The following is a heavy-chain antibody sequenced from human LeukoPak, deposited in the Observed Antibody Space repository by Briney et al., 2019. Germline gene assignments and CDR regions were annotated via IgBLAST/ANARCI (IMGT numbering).Heavy chain of an antibody. CDR1: GFTFSSYW. Sequence: PGGSLRLSCAASGFTFSSYWMSWVRQAPGKGLEWVANIKQDGSEKYYVDSVKGRFTISRDNAKNSLYLQINSLRAEDTAVYYCARDLLLAAAGTPFDYWGQGTLVTVSS. CDR2: IKQDGSEK. CDR3: ARDLLLAAAGTPFDY. V-gene: IGHV3-7*01. J-gene: IGHJ4*02. D-gene: IGHD6-13*01.